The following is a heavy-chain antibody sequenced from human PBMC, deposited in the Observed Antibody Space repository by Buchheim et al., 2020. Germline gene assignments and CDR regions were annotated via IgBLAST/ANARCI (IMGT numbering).Heavy chain of an antibody. CDR1: GFTFSSYG. Sequence: QVQLVESGGGVVQPGRSLRLSCAASGFTFSSYGMHWVRQAPGKGLEWVAVIWYDGINKYYADSVKVRFTISRDNSKNTLYLQMNSLRAEDTAVYYCARGPYYDFWSGYNYYGMDVWGQGTT. D-gene: IGHD3-3*01. CDR3: ARGPYYDFWSGYNYYGMDV. J-gene: IGHJ6*02. V-gene: IGHV3-33*01. CDR2: IWYDGINK.